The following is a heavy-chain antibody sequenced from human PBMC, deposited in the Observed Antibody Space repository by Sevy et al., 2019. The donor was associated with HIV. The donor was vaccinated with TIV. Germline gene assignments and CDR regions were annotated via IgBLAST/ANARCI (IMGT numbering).Heavy chain of an antibody. CDR1: GFTFNKYS. D-gene: IGHD2-8*01. CDR2: LSFGCGEI. V-gene: IGHV3-23*01. J-gene: IGHJ4*02. Sequence: GESLKISCAASGFTFNKYSMSWVCQPLGKGLEWVSTLSFGCGEINYADSVKGRFTISRDNSKSSVYLQMNNLRPEDTAVYYCAREGCTKPHDYWGQGTLVTVSS. CDR3: AREGCTKPHDY.